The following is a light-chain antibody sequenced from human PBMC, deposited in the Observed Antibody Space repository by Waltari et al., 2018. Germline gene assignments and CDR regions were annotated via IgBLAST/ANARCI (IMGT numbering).Light chain of an antibody. CDR3: QQYGSSLYT. Sequence: EIVLTQSPGTLSLSPGERATLSCRASQSVSSTSLAWYQQKPDQAPRLLIYGASSRATGIPDRFSGSGSGTDFTLTISRLEPEDFAVYYCQQYGSSLYTFGQGTKLEIK. CDR2: GAS. CDR1: QSVSSTS. V-gene: IGKV3-20*01. J-gene: IGKJ2*01.